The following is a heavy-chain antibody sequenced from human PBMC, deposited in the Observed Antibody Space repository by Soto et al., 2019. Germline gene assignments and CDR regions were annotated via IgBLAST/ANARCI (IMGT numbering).Heavy chain of an antibody. CDR2: ITPIYGTP. J-gene: IGHJ5*02. CDR3: ARGDWEVHSEGRDNWFDP. Sequence: QVQLVQSGAEVKKPGSSVKVSCKASGGTFGSFAISWVRQAPGQGLEWMGAITPIYGTPNYAQKFQGRVTITADESTNTAYMDLSSLRSEDTAVYYCARGDWEVHSEGRDNWFDPWGQGTLVTVSS. CDR1: GGTFGSFA. V-gene: IGHV1-69*01. D-gene: IGHD1-26*01.